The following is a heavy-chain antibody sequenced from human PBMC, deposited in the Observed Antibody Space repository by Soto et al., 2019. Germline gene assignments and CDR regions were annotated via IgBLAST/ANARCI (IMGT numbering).Heavy chain of an antibody. D-gene: IGHD6-19*01. CDR1: GFSFSSYA. J-gene: IGHJ5*02. V-gene: IGHV3-30*04. CDR2: ISKDGMNK. Sequence: QVRLVESGGGVVQPGRSLRLSCTASGFSFSSYAMYWFRQPPGMGLEWVAVISKDGMNKNYADSVKRRVTVSRDNANYSLDLQLNSLRGEDTAMYYCARDMYSSDYFVKWFEPWGQGTLVTVSS. CDR3: ARDMYSSDYFVKWFEP.